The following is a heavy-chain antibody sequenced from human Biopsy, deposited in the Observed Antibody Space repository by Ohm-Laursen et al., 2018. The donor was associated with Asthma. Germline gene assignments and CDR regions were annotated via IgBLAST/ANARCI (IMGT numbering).Heavy chain of an antibody. D-gene: IGHD2-21*02. J-gene: IGHJ6*02. Sequence: SLRLSCAASGFRSPIYGMHWVRQGPGKGPEWVALISYDGRETGYVDSVKGRFTISRDNFRNTVHLQMSSLRPEDSAVYYCTRDRFYNSVTSESFYYGVDVWGQGTTVTVSS. CDR2: ISYDGRET. V-gene: IGHV3-30*03. CDR3: TRDRFYNSVTSESFYYGVDV. CDR1: GFRSPIYG.